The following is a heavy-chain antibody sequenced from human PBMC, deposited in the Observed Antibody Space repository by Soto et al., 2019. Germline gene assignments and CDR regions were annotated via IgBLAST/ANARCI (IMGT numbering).Heavy chain of an antibody. CDR2: IIPILGIA. Sequence: SVKVSCKASGCTFSSYTISWVRQAPGQGLEWMGRIIPILGIANYAQKFQGRVTMTRDTSTSTVYMELSSLRSEDTAVYYCARVGPDAFDIWGQGTMVTVSS. CDR1: GCTFSSYT. J-gene: IGHJ3*02. V-gene: IGHV1-69*02. CDR3: ARVGPDAFDI.